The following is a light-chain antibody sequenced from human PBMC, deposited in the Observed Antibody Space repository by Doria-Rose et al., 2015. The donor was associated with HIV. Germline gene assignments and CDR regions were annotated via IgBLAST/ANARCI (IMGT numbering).Light chain of an antibody. CDR3: HQYGTSWT. Sequence: EIVLTQSPGTLSLSPGERATLTCRASQRFSSTYLAWYQRKPGQAPSLLIYDGSTRATGIPDRFSASGSGTDFTLTINRLEPEDFALYYCHQYGTSWTFGQGTKVEI. CDR2: DGS. V-gene: IGKV3-20*01. CDR1: QRFSSTY. J-gene: IGKJ1*01.